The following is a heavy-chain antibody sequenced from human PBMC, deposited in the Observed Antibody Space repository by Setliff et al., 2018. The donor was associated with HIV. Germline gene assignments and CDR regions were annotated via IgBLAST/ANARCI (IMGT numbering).Heavy chain of an antibody. Sequence: ASVKVSCKASGGNFRFYAFSWVRQAPGQGLEWMGGINPMFVTANYAQKFKDRVTITADESTSTAYMELSSLRFEDTAVYYCARAKATRQARPTNCFDPWGQGTLVTVSS. CDR1: GGNFRFYA. J-gene: IGHJ5*02. V-gene: IGHV1-69*13. CDR2: INPMFVTA. D-gene: IGHD1-1*01. CDR3: ARAKATRQARPTNCFDP.